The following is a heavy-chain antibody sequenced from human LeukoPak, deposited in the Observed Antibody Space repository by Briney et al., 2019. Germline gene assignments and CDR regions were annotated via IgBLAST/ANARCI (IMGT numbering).Heavy chain of an antibody. J-gene: IGHJ6*02. Sequence: SETLSLTCAVYGGSFSGYYWSWIRQPAGKGLEWIGRIYTSGSTNYNPSLKSRVTMSVDTSKNQFSLKLSSVTAADTAVYYCAVRPNYDFWSGYPHYYYYGMDVWGQGTTVTVSS. D-gene: IGHD3-3*01. V-gene: IGHV4-59*10. CDR3: AVRPNYDFWSGYPHYYYYGMDV. CDR2: IYTSGST. CDR1: GGSFSGYY.